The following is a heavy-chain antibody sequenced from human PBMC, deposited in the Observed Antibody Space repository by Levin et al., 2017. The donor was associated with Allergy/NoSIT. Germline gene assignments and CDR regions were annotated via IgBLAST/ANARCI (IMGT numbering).Heavy chain of an antibody. CDR1: GYTFTSYD. CDR3: ARGRYYYYGMDV. Sequence: KISCKASGYTFTSYDINWVRQATGQGLEWMGWMNPNSGNTGYAQKFQGRVTMTRNTSISTAYMELSSLRSEDTAVYYCARGRYYYYGMDVWGQGTTVTVSS. CDR2: MNPNSGNT. V-gene: IGHV1-8*01. J-gene: IGHJ6*02.